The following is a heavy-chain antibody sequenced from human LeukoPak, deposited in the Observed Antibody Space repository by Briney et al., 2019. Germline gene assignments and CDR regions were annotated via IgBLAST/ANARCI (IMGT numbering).Heavy chain of an antibody. V-gene: IGHV4-61*02. CDR3: ARARRDGFQYYFDY. CDR2: IYTSGST. Sequence: SETLSLTCTVSGGSISSGSYYWSWIRQPAGKGLEWIGRIYTSGSTNYNPYLKSRVTISVDTSKNQFSLKLSSVTAADTAVYYCARARRDGFQYYFDYWGQGTLVTVSS. D-gene: IGHD5-24*01. CDR1: GGSISSGSYY. J-gene: IGHJ4*02.